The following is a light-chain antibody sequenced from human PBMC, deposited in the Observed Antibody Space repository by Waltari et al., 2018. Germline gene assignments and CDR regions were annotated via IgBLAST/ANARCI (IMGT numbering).Light chain of an antibody. CDR3: CSYSGDLSFGVV. V-gene: IGLV2-23*02. J-gene: IGLJ2*01. CDR1: SHDVGNYAL. Sequence: QSALTQPASVSGSPGQSITISCPGTSHDVGNYALVSWYQQHPGKAPKLIIYEVTKRPSGFSNRFSGSKSGNTASLTISGLHTEDEGDYYCCSYSGDLSFGVVFGGGTKLTVL. CDR2: EVT.